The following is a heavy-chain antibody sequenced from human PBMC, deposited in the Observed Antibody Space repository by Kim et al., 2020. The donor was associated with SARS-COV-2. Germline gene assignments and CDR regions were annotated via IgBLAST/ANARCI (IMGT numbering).Heavy chain of an antibody. J-gene: IGHJ6*03. V-gene: IGHV1-69*04. D-gene: IGHD6-6*01. CDR3: AREVAARTYYYYYMDV. Sequence: SVKVSCKASGGTFSSYAISWVRQAPGQGLEWMGRIIPILGIANYAQKFQGRVTITADKSTSTAYMELSSLRSEDTAVYYCAREVAARTYYYYYMDVWGKGTTVTVSS. CDR1: GGTFSSYA. CDR2: IIPILGIA.